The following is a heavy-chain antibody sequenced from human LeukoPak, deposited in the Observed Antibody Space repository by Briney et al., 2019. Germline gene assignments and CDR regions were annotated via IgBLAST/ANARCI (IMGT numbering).Heavy chain of an antibody. CDR2: INPNSGGT. V-gene: IGHV1-2*02. J-gene: IGHJ4*02. CDR3: ARMPSGWYGYYFDY. CDR1: GYTFTGYY. Sequence: ASVKVSCKASGYTFTGYYMHWVRQAPGQGLGWMGWINPNSGGTNYAQKFQGRVTMTRDTSISTAYMELSRLRSDDTAVYYCARMPSGWYGYYFDYWGQGTLVTVSS. D-gene: IGHD6-19*01.